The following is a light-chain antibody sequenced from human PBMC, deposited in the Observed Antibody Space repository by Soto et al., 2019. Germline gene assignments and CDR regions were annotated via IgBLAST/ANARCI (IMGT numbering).Light chain of an antibody. J-gene: IGLJ2*01. V-gene: IGLV4-69*01. CDR3: QTWGTGGV. CDR1: SGPNSYA. CDR2: VHSDGSH. Sequence: QTVVTQSPSASASLGASVKLTCTLSSGPNSYAIAWHQQQPEKGPRYLMKVHSDGSHIKGDGIPDRFSGSSSGAERYLTISSRQSEDEADYYCQTWGTGGVFGGGTKLTVL.